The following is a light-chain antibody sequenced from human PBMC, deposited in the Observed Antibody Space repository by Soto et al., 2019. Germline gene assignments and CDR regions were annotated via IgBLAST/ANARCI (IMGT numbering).Light chain of an antibody. J-gene: IGKJ5*01. CDR1: QSVSNS. CDR2: DVS. Sequence: EIVLTQSPATLSLSPGERVTLSCRASQSVSNSLAWYQQKPGQPPRLLIYDVSNRATGIPARFSGSGSGTDFTLTITSLEPEDFAVYFCHQRYNWPRVTVXQGTRMEIK. V-gene: IGKV3-11*01. CDR3: HQRYNWPRVT.